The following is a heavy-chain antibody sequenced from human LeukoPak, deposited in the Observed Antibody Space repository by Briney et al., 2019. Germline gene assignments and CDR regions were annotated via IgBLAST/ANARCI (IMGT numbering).Heavy chain of an antibody. V-gene: IGHV4-4*07. CDR1: GGSISGYY. CDR2: IYTSGTT. D-gene: IGHD1-1*01. CDR3: AREGTTRPLDY. Sequence: SETLSLTCTVSGGSISGYYWSWIRQPAGKGLEWIGRIYTSGTTNYNPSLKSRVTMSVDTSKNQFSLNLTSVTVADTAVYYCAREGTTRPLDYWGQGTLVTVSS. J-gene: IGHJ4*02.